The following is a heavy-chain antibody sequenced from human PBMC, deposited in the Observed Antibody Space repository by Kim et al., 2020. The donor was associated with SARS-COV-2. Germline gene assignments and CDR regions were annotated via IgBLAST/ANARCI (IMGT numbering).Heavy chain of an antibody. J-gene: IGHJ6*02. CDR3: AKDQLMVYAMYYFGMDV. D-gene: IGHD2-8*01. V-gene: IGHV3-30*18. Sequence: GGSLRLSCAASGFSFSDFDMHWVRQAPGKGLEWVAVTSHDGGNKFYADSVKGRFIISRDNSKNTVYLQMNSLRAEDTAVYYCAKDQLMVYAMYYFGMDVWGQGTTVNVSS. CDR2: TSHDGGNK. CDR1: GFSFSDFD.